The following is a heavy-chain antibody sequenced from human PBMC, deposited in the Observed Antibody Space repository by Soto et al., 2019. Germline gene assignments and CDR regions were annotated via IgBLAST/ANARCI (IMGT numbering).Heavy chain of an antibody. D-gene: IGHD3-10*01. V-gene: IGHV1-69*19. CDR3: AREVQVHTPAFVY. J-gene: IGHJ4*02. Sequence: QVQLVQSGAEMKKPGSSVKVSCQSSGGTVNTYAMNWVRQAPGQGPEWMGDISPMFGAANYAPKFQGRVTINADESTGTSYMQLSSLTSEDTALYFCAREVQVHTPAFVYWGQGTLVTVSS. CDR2: ISPMFGAA. CDR1: GGTVNTYA.